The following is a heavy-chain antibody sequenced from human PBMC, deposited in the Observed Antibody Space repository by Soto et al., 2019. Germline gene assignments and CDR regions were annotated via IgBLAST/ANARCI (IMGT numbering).Heavy chain of an antibody. V-gene: IGHV4-59*03. CDR2: TSYTGNT. J-gene: IGHJ5*02. Sequence: SETLSLTCTVSGGSLGSYYWSWIRQPPGKGLEWIGYTSYTGNTNYNPSLQSRVTISLDTSKNQLSLKLTSMTAADKAVYYCARGRHTAYHNYFGRWGQGNRVTVAS. D-gene: IGHD4-4*01. CDR3: ARGRHTAYHNYFGR. CDR1: GGSLGSYY.